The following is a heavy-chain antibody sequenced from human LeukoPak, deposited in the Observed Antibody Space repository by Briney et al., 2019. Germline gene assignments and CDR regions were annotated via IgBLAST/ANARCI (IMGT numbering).Heavy chain of an antibody. CDR1: GFTFDDYA. Sequence: PGRSLRLSCAASGFTFDDYAMHWVRQAPGKGLEWVSGISWNSGSIGYADPVKGRFTISRDNAKNSLYLQTNSLRAEDTALYFCAKDKSEQLVQYYVDYWGQGTLVTVSS. D-gene: IGHD6-6*01. J-gene: IGHJ4*02. CDR2: ISWNSGSI. CDR3: AKDKSEQLVQYYVDY. V-gene: IGHV3-9*01.